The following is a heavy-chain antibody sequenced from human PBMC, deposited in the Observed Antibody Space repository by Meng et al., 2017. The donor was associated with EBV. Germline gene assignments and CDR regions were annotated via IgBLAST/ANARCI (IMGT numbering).Heavy chain of an antibody. Sequence: QFQLVPSGAEGKNPGASVKVSCKASGYAFTSYILHWVRQAPGQRLEWMGWINVGVGYTKYSQKFQGRVTISSDTSATTGYMELSSLRSEDTAVYYCVRGPPVGVPGPGDYWGQGTLVTVSS. D-gene: IGHD2-21*01. V-gene: IGHV1-3*01. CDR2: INVGVGYT. CDR3: VRGPPVGVPGPGDY. CDR1: GYAFTSYI. J-gene: IGHJ4*02.